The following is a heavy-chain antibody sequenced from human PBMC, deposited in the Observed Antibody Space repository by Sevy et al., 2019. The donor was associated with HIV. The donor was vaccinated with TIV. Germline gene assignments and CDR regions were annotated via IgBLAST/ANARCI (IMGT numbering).Heavy chain of an antibody. CDR3: ARHALFTIFGVVIDPKMYYFDY. J-gene: IGHJ4*02. D-gene: IGHD3-3*01. Sequence: SETLSLTCTVSGGSISNNNYYWGWIRQSPGKGLEWIGTINYSWSTDYNPSLKSRVTISVDTSKNQFSLKLGTVTAADTAVYYCARHALFTIFGVVIDPKMYYFDYWGQGTQVTVSS. CDR2: INYSWST. CDR1: GGSISNNNYY. V-gene: IGHV4-39*01.